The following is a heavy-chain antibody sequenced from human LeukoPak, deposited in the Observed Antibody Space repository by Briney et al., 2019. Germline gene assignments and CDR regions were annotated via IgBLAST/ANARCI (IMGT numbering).Heavy chain of an antibody. Sequence: GRSLRLSCAASGFTFSTYTIHWVRQAPGKGLEWVAVISYDGSSDYYADSVKGRFTISGDDSKNTLYLQMNSLRAEDTAVYYCARASRWLQVGFDYWGQGTPVTVSS. CDR2: ISYDGSSD. J-gene: IGHJ4*02. D-gene: IGHD5-24*01. CDR3: ARASRWLQVGFDY. CDR1: GFTFSTYT. V-gene: IGHV3-30-3*01.